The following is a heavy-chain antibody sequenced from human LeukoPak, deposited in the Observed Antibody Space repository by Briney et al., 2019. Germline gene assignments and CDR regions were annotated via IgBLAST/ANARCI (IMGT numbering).Heavy chain of an antibody. V-gene: IGHV4-30-2*01. CDR3: AREGYCSGGSCYAGRNWVDP. J-gene: IGHJ5*02. CDR2: IYHSGST. Sequence: SETLSLTCAVSGGSISSGGYSWSWIRQPPGKGLEWIGYIYHSGSTYYNPSLKSRVTISVDRSKNQFSLKLSSVTAADTAVYYCAREGYCSGGSCYAGRNWVDPWGQGTLVTVSS. D-gene: IGHD2-15*01. CDR1: GGSISSGGYS.